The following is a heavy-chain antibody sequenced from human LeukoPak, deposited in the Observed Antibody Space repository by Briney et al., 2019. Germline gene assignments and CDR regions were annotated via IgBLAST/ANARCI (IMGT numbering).Heavy chain of an antibody. CDR1: GDSVSSKSAA. CDR2: TYYRSKWYS. CDR3: SRVMGPFSSLSRFDP. V-gene: IGHV6-1*01. Sequence: SQALSLTCAISGDSVSSKSAAWNWIRQSPSRGLEWLGRTYYRSKWYSDYAVSVKSRININADTSKNQFSLQLNSVTPDDTAVYYCSRVMGPFSSLSRFDPWGQGNLVTVSS. J-gene: IGHJ5*02. D-gene: IGHD6-6*01.